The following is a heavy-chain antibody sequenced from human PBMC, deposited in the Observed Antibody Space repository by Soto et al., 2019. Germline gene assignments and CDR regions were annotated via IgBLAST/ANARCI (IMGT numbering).Heavy chain of an antibody. CDR1: GFTFSSYA. CDR2: ISYDGSNK. Sequence: GGSLRLSCAASGFTFSSYAMHWVRQAPGKGLEWVAVISYDGSNKYYADSVKGRFTISRDNSKNTLYLQINSLRAEDTAVYYCASPSEGSPSGGYCSSTSCYLDYWGQGTLVTVSS. J-gene: IGHJ4*02. D-gene: IGHD2-2*01. CDR3: ASPSEGSPSGGYCSSTSCYLDY. V-gene: IGHV3-30-3*01.